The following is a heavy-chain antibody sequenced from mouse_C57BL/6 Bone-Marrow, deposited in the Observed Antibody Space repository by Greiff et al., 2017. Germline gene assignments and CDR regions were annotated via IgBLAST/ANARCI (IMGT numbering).Heavy chain of an antibody. Sequence: VQLQQSGAELVRPGASVKMSCTASGFNIKDDYMHWVKQRPEQGLEWIGWIDPENGDTEYASKFQGKATITADTSSNTAYLPLSSLTAEDTAVYYCTTVVHYWGQGTTLTVSS. J-gene: IGHJ2*01. CDR3: TTVVHY. V-gene: IGHV14-4*01. CDR2: IDPENGDT. D-gene: IGHD1-1*01. CDR1: GFNIKDDY.